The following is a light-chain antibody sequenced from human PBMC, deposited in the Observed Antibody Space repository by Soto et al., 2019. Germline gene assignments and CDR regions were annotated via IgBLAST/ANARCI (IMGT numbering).Light chain of an antibody. CDR1: SSDVGGYNY. CDR3: TSYAGRNIWV. V-gene: IGLV2-8*01. Sequence: QSALTQPPSASGSPGQSVTISCTGTSSDVGGYNYVSCYQQYPGKAPKLMIYEVSKRPSGVPDRFSGSKSGKTASLTVSGLQPEDEADYYCTSYAGRNIWVFGGGTKLTVL. CDR2: EVS. J-gene: IGLJ3*02.